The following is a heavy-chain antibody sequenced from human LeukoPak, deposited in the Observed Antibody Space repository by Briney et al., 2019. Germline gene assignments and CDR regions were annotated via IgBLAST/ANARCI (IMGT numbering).Heavy chain of an antibody. D-gene: IGHD3-22*01. J-gene: IGHJ3*02. CDR1: GFTFSSYA. V-gene: IGHV3-23*01. Sequence: PGGSLRLSCAASGFTFSSYAMSWVRQAPGKGLEWVSAISGSGGSTYYADSVKGRFTISRDNSKNTLYLQMNSLRAEDTAVYYCAKAGSYYYDSTDAFGIWGQGTMVTVSS. CDR3: AKAGSYYYDSTDAFGI. CDR2: ISGSGGST.